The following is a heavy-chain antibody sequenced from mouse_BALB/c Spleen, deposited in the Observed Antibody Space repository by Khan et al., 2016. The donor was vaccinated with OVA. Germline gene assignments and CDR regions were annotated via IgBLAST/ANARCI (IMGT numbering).Heavy chain of an antibody. Sequence: QVQLQQSGAELARPGASVKLSCKASGYTFTDYYINWVKQRTGQGLEWIGEIYPGSGNTYYNEKFKGKATLTADKSSSIAYMQLSSLTSEDSAVFFCARRNYFGYTFAYWGQGTLVTVSA. V-gene: IGHV1-77*01. CDR2: IYPGSGNT. J-gene: IGHJ3*01. D-gene: IGHD1-2*01. CDR1: GYTFTDYY. CDR3: ARRNYFGYTFAY.